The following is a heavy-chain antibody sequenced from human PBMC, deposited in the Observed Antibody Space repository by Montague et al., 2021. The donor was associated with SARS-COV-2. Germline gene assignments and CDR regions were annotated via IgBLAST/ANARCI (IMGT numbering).Heavy chain of an antibody. CDR3: ARGYSSGWYGYYYYGMDV. V-gene: IGHV4-4*02. Sequence: SETLSLTCAVSGRSISSSNWWSWVRQPPGKGLEWIGEIYHSGSTNYNPSLKSRVTISVDKSKNQFSLKLSSVTAADTAVYYCARGYSSGWYGYYYYGMDVWGQGTTVTVSS. CDR2: IYHSGST. J-gene: IGHJ6*02. CDR1: GRSISSSNW. D-gene: IGHD6-19*01.